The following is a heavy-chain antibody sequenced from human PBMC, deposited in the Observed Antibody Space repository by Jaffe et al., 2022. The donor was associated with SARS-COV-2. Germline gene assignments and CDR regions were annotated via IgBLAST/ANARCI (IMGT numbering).Heavy chain of an antibody. D-gene: IGHD6-25*01. CDR2: ITRSSSYT. CDR3: ARVAKAAPAWNYGMDV. V-gene: IGHV3-21*01. CDR1: GFTYSTHR. Sequence: EVQLVESGGGLVEPGGSLRLSCAASGFTYSTHRMNWVRQAPGRGLEWVSSITRSSSYTFYADSVKGRFTISRDNAKNSLYLQMSNLRAEDTAVYYCARVAKAAPAWNYGMDVWGQGTTVTVSS. J-gene: IGHJ6*02.